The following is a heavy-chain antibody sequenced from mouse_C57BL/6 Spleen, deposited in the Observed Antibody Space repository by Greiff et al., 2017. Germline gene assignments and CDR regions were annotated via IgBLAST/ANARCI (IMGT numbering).Heavy chain of an antibody. Sequence: QVQLQQSGPGLVQPSQSLSITCTVSGFSLTSYGVHWVRQSPGKGLEWLGVIWSGGSTDYNAAFISRLSISKDNSKSQVFFKMNSLQADDTAIYYCARGGTTVPSDYWGQGTTLTVSS. V-gene: IGHV2-2*01. CDR1: GFSLTSYG. J-gene: IGHJ2*01. D-gene: IGHD1-1*01. CDR2: IWSGGST. CDR3: ARGGTTVPSDY.